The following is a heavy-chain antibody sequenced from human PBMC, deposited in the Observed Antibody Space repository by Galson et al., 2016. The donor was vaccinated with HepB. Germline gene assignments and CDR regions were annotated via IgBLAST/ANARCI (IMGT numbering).Heavy chain of an antibody. CDR1: GGPFCGYY. Sequence: SETLSLTCAVYGGPFCGYYWNWIRQPPGKGLEWIGEINHSGSTKYNPSLKSRVTISVDTSKNQFSLKLSSVTAADTAVYYCARGRYAWGTYRRPRHGMEVWGQGTTVTVSS. J-gene: IGHJ6*02. CDR2: INHSGST. V-gene: IGHV4-34*01. D-gene: IGHD3-16*02. CDR3: ARGRYAWGTYRRPRHGMEV.